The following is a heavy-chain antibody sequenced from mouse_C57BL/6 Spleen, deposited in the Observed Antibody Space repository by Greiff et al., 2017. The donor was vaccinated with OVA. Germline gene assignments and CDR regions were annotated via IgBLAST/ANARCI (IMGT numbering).Heavy chain of an antibody. V-gene: IGHV10-1*01. CDR1: GFSFNTYA. CDR3: VRGWDEVFAY. D-gene: IGHD4-1*01. Sequence: EVQRVESGGGLVQPKGSLKLSCAASGFSFNTYAMNWVRQAPGKGLEWVARIRSKSNNYATYYADSVKDRFTISRDDSESMLYLQMNNLKTEDTAMYYCVRGWDEVFAYWGQGTLVTVSA. CDR2: IRSKSNNYAT. J-gene: IGHJ3*01.